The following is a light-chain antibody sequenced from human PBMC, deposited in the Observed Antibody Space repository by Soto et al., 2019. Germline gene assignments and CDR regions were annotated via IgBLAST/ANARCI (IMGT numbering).Light chain of an antibody. CDR1: QSVSSGY. CDR3: QQHGSSPYT. CDR2: AAS. J-gene: IGKJ2*01. Sequence: EIVLTQSPGTLSLSPGERATLSCRASQSVSSGYLAWYPQKSGQAPRLLIYAASSRATGIPDRFSGSGSGTDFTLTISRLEPEDFAVYYCQQHGSSPYTFGQGTKLEI. V-gene: IGKV3-20*01.